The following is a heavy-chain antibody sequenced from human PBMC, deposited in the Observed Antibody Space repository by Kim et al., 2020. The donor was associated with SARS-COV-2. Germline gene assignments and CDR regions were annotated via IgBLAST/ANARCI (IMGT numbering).Heavy chain of an antibody. J-gene: IGHJ6*02. Sequence: GGSLRLSCAASGFTFSSNSMNWVRQAPGKGLERISYISSISSIIFYADSVKGRFTTSRANAKNSLYLQMNSLRDEATAVYYCASPIHSSYVLHGTEDWG. V-gene: IGHV3-48*02. D-gene: IGHD5-18*01. CDR3: ASPIHSSYVLHGTED. CDR2: ISSISSII. CDR1: GFTFSSNS.